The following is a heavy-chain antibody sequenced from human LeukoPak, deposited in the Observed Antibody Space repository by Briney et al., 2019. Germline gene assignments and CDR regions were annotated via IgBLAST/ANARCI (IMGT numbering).Heavy chain of an antibody. V-gene: IGHV1-18*04. CDR1: GYTFTSYG. Sequence: GASVKVSCKASGYTFTSYGISWVRQAPGQGLEWMGWISAYNGNTNYAQKLQGRVTMTTDTSTSTAYMELRSLRSDDTAVYHCARDQYYDSSGYFYDAFDIWGQGTMVTVSS. D-gene: IGHD3-22*01. J-gene: IGHJ3*02. CDR2: ISAYNGNT. CDR3: ARDQYYDSSGYFYDAFDI.